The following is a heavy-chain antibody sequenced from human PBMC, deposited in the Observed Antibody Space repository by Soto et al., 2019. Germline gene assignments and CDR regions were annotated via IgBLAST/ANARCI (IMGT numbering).Heavy chain of an antibody. CDR3: ARVKGSGYHNWFDP. CDR1: GYTFTSYD. Sequence: GASVKVSCKASGYTFTSYDINWVRQATGQGLEWMGWMNPNSGNTGYAQKFQGRVTMTTDTSTSTAYMELRSLRSDDTAVYYCARVKGSGYHNWFDPWGQGTLVTVSS. CDR2: MNPNSGNT. J-gene: IGHJ5*02. D-gene: IGHD3-22*01. V-gene: IGHV1-8*01.